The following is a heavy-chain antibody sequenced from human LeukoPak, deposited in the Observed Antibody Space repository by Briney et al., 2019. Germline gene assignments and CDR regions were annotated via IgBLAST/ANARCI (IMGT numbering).Heavy chain of an antibody. J-gene: IGHJ4*02. CDR2: ISYDGSNK. V-gene: IGHV3-30*18. CDR3: AKIPYYYDSSGYYREFFDY. Sequence: PGGSLRLPCAASGFTFSSYGMHWVRQAPGKGLEWVAVISYDGSNKYYADSVKGRFTISRDNSKNTLYLQMNSLRAEDTAVYYCAKIPYYYDSSGYYREFFDYWGQGTLVTVSS. CDR1: GFTFSSYG. D-gene: IGHD3-22*01.